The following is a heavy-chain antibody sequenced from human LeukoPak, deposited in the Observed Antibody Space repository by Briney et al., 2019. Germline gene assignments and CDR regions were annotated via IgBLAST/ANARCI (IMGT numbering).Heavy chain of an antibody. J-gene: IGHJ6*02. D-gene: IGHD3-22*01. CDR2: ISAYNGNT. CDR1: GYTFTSYG. CDR3: ARDRITMIVVVILGGDGMDV. V-gene: IGHV1-18*01. Sequence: ASVKVSCKASGYTFTSYGISWVRQAPGQGLEWMGWISAYNGNTNYAQQLQGRVTMTTDTSTSTAYMELRSLRSDDTAVYCCARDRITMIVVVILGGDGMDVWGQRTTVTVSS.